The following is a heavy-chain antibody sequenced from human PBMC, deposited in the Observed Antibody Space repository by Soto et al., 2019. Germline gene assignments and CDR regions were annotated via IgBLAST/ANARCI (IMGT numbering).Heavy chain of an antibody. J-gene: IGHJ5*02. CDR1: GGSIGSGGYY. Sequence: PSETLSLTCTVSGGSIGSGGYYFICIREHPWRGLEWIGYIYYSGSTYYNPSLKSRVTISVDTSKNQFSLKLSSVTAADTAVYYCARAHDYGDYRIRDWFDPWGQGTLVTVSS. CDR3: ARAHDYGDYRIRDWFDP. D-gene: IGHD4-17*01. V-gene: IGHV4-31*03. CDR2: IYYSGST.